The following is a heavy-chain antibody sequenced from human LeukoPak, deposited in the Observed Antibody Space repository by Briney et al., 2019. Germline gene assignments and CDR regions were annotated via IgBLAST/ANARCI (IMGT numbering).Heavy chain of an antibody. D-gene: IGHD2-2*01. V-gene: IGHV5-10-1*01. J-gene: IGHJ6*04. CDR3: ARHWYCSSTSCYHLDV. CDR2: IDPSDSYT. CDR1: GYSFTSYW. Sequence: GESLKISCQGSGYSFTSYWISWVRQMPGKGLEWMGRIDPSDSYTNYSPSFQGHVTTSADKSISTAYLQWSSLKASDTAMYYCARHWYCSSTSCYHLDVWGKGTTVTVSS.